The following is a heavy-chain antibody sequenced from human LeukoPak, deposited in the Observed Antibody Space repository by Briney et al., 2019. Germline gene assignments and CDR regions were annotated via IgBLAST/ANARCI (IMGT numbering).Heavy chain of an antibody. CDR1: GGSVSTSYY. J-gene: IGHJ4*02. Sequence: PSETLSLTCAVSGGSVSTSYYWSWIRQPPGKGLEWIGYFYSGSTNYNPSLRNRVTISVDTSKNQFSLKLSSVTAADTAVYYCARLYYDSSGYYYFDYWGQGTLVTVSS. CDR2: FYSGST. V-gene: IGHV4-59*02. D-gene: IGHD3-22*01. CDR3: ARLYYDSSGYYYFDY.